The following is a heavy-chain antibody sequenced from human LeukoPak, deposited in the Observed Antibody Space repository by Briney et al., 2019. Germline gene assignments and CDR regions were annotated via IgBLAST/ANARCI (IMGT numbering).Heavy chain of an antibody. D-gene: IGHD3-10*01. CDR1: GFTFTSYW. CDR3: ARGEYGSGSYHIDY. Sequence: GGSLRLSCAASGFTFTSYWMSWVRQAPGKGLEWVSFISSSSSYIYYADSVKGRFTISRDNAKNSLYLQMNSLRAEDTAVYYCARGEYGSGSYHIDYWGQGTLVTVSS. V-gene: IGHV3-21*01. CDR2: ISSSSSYI. J-gene: IGHJ4*02.